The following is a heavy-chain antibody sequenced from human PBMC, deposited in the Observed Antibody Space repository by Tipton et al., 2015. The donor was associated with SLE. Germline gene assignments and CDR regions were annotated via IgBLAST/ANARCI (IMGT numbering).Heavy chain of an antibody. CDR2: INHSGST. CDR1: GGSFSGYY. J-gene: IGHJ4*02. CDR3: ASGPPLDY. V-gene: IGHV4-34*01. Sequence: TLSLTCAVYGGSFSGYYWSWIRQPPGKGLEWIGEINHSGSTNYNPSLKSRVTISVDTSKNQFSLKLSSVTAADTAVYYCASGPPLDYWGQGTLVTVSS.